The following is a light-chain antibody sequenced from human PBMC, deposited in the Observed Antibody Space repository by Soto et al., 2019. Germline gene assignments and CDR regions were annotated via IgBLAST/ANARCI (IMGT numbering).Light chain of an antibody. Sequence: EIVLTQSPATLSLPPGERATLSCRASQSVSSYLAWYQQKPGQAPRLLIYDASNRATGIPARFSGSGSGTDFTLTISSLEPEDFAVYYCQQYGSSPRTFGQGTKVDI. V-gene: IGKV3-11*01. CDR3: QQYGSSPRT. CDR2: DAS. J-gene: IGKJ1*01. CDR1: QSVSSY.